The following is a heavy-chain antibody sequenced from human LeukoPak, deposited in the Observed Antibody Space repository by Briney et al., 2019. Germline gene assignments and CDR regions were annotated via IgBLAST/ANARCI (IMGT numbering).Heavy chain of an antibody. CDR1: GGSISSSSYY. Sequence: SETLSLTCTVSGGSISSSSYYWGWIRQPPGKGLEWIGSIYYSGSTYYNPSLKSRVTISVGTSKNQFSLKLSSVTAADTAVYYCAREYSSPPLSHAYYYYYMDVWGKGTTVTVSS. D-gene: IGHD6-13*01. V-gene: IGHV4-39*07. CDR2: IYYSGST. CDR3: AREYSSPPLSHAYYYYYMDV. J-gene: IGHJ6*03.